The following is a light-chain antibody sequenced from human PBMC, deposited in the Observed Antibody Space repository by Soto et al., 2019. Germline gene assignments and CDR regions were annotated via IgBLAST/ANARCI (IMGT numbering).Light chain of an antibody. CDR3: CSYAGSSTV. J-gene: IGLJ2*01. CDR2: EGS. V-gene: IGLV2-23*01. CDR1: SSDVGSYNL. Sequence: QSALTQPASVSGSPGQSITISCTGTSSDVGSYNLVSWYQQHPGKAPKLMIYEGSKLHSGVSNRFSGSKSGNTASLTISGLQAEDESDYYCCSYAGSSTVFGGGTKLTVL.